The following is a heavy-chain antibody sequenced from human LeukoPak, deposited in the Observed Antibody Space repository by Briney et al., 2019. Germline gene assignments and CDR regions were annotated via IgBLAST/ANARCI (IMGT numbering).Heavy chain of an antibody. V-gene: IGHV4-34*01. CDR2: INHSGST. Sequence: PSETLSLTCAVYGGSLSGYYWSWIRQPPGKGLEWIGEINHSGSTNYNPSLKSRVTISVDTSKNQFSLKLSSVTAADTAVYYCALAGVYSSSSGPNFDYWGQGTLVTVSS. CDR1: GGSLSGYY. J-gene: IGHJ4*02. CDR3: ALAGVYSSSSGPNFDY. D-gene: IGHD6-6*01.